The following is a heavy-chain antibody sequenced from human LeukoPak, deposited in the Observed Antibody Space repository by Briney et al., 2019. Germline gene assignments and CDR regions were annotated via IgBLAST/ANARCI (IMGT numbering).Heavy chain of an antibody. Sequence: GGSLRLSCAASGFTFDDYGMSWVRQAPGKGLEWVSGINWNGGSTGYADSVKGRLTISRDNSKNTLYLQMNSLRAEDTAVYYCAKTIFGVVDDAFDIWGQGTMVTVSS. V-gene: IGHV3-20*04. D-gene: IGHD3-3*01. CDR2: INWNGGST. CDR1: GFTFDDYG. CDR3: AKTIFGVVDDAFDI. J-gene: IGHJ3*02.